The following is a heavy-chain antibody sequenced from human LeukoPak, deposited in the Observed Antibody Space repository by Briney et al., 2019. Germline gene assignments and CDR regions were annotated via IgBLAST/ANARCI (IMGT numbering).Heavy chain of an antibody. V-gene: IGHV4-34*01. J-gene: IGHJ4*02. CDR1: GGSFSGFY. CDR2: IHHSGST. D-gene: IGHD6-13*01. Sequence: SETLSLTCAVYGGSFSGFYWSWIRQPPGKGLEWIGEIHHSGSTNYNPSLKSRVTISVDTSKNQFSLKLSSVTAADTAVYYRARMREIAATGIPGGDYWGQGTLVTVSS. CDR3: ARMREIAATGIPGGDY.